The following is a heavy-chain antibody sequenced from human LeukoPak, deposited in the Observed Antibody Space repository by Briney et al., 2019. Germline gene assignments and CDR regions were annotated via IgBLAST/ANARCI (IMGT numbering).Heavy chain of an antibody. J-gene: IGHJ6*03. CDR2: IKQDGSEK. D-gene: IGHD4-11*01. CDR1: GFTFSSYW. CDR3: ARDDYSFYYYYYYMDA. V-gene: IGHV3-7*01. Sequence: GGSLRLSCAASGFTFSSYWMSWVRQAPGKGLEWVANIKQDGSEKYYVDSVKGRFTISRDNAKNSLYLQMNSLRAEDTAVYYCARDDYSFYYYYYYMDAWGKGTTVTVSS.